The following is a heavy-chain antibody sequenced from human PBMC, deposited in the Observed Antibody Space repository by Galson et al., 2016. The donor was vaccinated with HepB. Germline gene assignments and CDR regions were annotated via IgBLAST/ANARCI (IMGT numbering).Heavy chain of an antibody. D-gene: IGHD4-11*01. J-gene: IGHJ5*01. CDR3: VRESDYTNGLFDDS. Sequence: EPLSLTCAVSGYSINSAYYWGWTRQAPGKGLEWIASLYHSGAAYYKSSVRSRATISLDTSKNQFSLSLSSVTAADTAVYYCVRESDYTNGLFDDSWGQGTLVTVSS. CDR2: LYHSGAA. V-gene: IGHV4-38-2*02. CDR1: GYSINSAYY.